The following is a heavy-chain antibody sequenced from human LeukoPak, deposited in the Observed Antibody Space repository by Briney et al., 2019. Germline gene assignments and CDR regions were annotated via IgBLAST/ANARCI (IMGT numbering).Heavy chain of an antibody. J-gene: IGHJ4*02. CDR3: ARDRSGYPDY. V-gene: IGHV4-39*07. D-gene: IGHD5-12*01. Sequence: PSETLSLTCTVSGGSISSSSYYWGWIRQPPGEGLEWIGSIYYSGSTYYNPSLKSRVTISVDTSKNQFSLKLSSVTAADTAVYYCARDRSGYPDYWGQGTLVTVSS. CDR2: IYYSGST. CDR1: GGSISSSSYY.